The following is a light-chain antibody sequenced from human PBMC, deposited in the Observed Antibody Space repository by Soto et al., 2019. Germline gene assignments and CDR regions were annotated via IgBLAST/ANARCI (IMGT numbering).Light chain of an antibody. V-gene: IGKV1-9*01. CDR3: QQLNSYPRT. CDR1: QGISSY. Sequence: DIQMTQSPSFMSASLGDRVTITCRASQGISSYLAWYQQKPGKAPKLLIYAASTLQSGVPSRFSGSGSGTDFTLTISSLQPEDFATHYCQQLNSYPRTFGHGTKVEIX. J-gene: IGKJ1*01. CDR2: AAS.